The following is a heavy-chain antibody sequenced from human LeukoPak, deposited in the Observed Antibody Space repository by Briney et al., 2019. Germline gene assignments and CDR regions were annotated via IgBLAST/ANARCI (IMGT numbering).Heavy chain of an antibody. V-gene: IGHV4-4*07. J-gene: IGHJ4*02. CDR3: ARASIAAAGTCDFDY. D-gene: IGHD6-13*01. CDR2: IYTSGST. Sequence: SETLSLTCTVSGGSISSYYWSWIRQPAGKGLEWIGRIYTSGSTNYNPSLKSRVTISVDTSKNQFSLKLSSVTAADTAVYYCARASIAAAGTCDFDYWGQGTLVTVSS. CDR1: GGSISSYY.